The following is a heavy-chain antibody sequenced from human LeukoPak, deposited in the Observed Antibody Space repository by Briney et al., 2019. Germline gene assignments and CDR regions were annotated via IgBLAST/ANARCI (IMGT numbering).Heavy chain of an antibody. V-gene: IGHV1-2*02. J-gene: IGHJ5*02. CDR1: GYTFTGYY. CDR3: ARGEAVAYNWFDP. CDR2: INPNSGGT. Sequence: ASVKVSCKASGYTFTGYYMHWVRQAPGQGLEWMGWINPNSGGTNYAQKFQGRVTMTRDTSISTAYMELSRLRSDDTAAYYCARGEAVAYNWFDPWGQGTLVTVSS. D-gene: IGHD6-19*01.